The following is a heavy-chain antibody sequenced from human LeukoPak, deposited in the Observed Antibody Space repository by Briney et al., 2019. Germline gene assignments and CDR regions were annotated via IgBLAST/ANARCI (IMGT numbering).Heavy chain of an antibody. D-gene: IGHD2-2*01. J-gene: IGHJ5*02. Sequence: SETLSLTCAVYGGSFSGYYWSWIRKPPGKGLEWIGEINHSGSTNYNPSLKSRVTISVDTSKNQFSLKLSSVTAADTAVYYCARGGYCSSTSCRNWFDPWGQGTLVTVSS. CDR2: INHSGST. CDR1: GGSFSGYY. CDR3: ARGGYCSSTSCRNWFDP. V-gene: IGHV4-34*01.